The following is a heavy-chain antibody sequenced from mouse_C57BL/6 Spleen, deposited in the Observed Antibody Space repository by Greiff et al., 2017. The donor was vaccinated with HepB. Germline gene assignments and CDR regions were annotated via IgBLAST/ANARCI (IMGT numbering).Heavy chain of an antibody. V-gene: IGHV5-15*04. D-gene: IGHD1-1*01. CDR1: GFTFSDYG. CDR3: ARRYYGSSSYWYFDV. Sequence: EVMLVESGGGLVQPGGSLKLSCAASGFTFSDYGMAWVRQAPRKGPEWVAFISNLAYSIYYADTVTGRFTISRENAKNTLYLEMSSLRSEDTAMYYCARRYYGSSSYWYFDVWGTGTTVTVSS. J-gene: IGHJ1*03. CDR2: ISNLAYSI.